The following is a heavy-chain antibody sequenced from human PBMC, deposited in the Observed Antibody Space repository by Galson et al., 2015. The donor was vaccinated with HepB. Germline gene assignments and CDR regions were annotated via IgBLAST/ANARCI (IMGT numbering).Heavy chain of an antibody. J-gene: IGHJ5*02. Sequence: SLRLSCAASGFTFNTYWMHWVRQAPGKGLVWVSRINNDGSSTDYADSVKGRFTMSRDNAKNTLYLQMNSLRVEDTAFYYCVRVLYSGWLGELHPWGQGTLVTVSS. CDR2: INNDGSST. V-gene: IGHV3-74*01. D-gene: IGHD3-10*01. CDR1: GFTFNTYW. CDR3: VRVLYSGWLGELHP.